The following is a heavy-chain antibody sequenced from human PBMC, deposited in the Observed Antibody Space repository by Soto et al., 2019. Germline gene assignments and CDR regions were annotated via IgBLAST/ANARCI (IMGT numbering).Heavy chain of an antibody. V-gene: IGHV4-59*01. CDR2: MYYSGGS. J-gene: IGHJ4*02. CDR1: GASMNNYC. D-gene: IGHD3-16*01. CDR3: VRSGHSFGGVM. Sequence: PSETLSLTCTVSGASMNNYCGSWVRQPPGKGLEWIGYMYYSGGSNSNPSLKGRVTISVDTSKNQISLKLTSVTAADTAVYYCVRSGHSFGGVMWGQGTLVTVSS.